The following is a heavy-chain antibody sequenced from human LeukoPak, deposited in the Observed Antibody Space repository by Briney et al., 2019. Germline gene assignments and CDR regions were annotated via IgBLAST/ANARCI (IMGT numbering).Heavy chain of an antibody. Sequence: GASVKVSCKASGYTFTAYYIHWVRQAPGQGLEWMGWIGPNRGDAKYAQKFQGRVTMTRDTSISTAYMELSRLRSDDTAVYYCARGGVPIQLWFDLDYWGQGTLVTVSS. V-gene: IGHV1-2*02. CDR2: IGPNRGDA. J-gene: IGHJ4*02. D-gene: IGHD5-18*01. CDR1: GYTFTAYY. CDR3: ARGGVPIQLWFDLDY.